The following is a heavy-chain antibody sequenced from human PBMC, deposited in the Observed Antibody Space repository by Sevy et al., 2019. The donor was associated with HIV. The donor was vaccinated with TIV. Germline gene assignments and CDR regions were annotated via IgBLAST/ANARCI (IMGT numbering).Heavy chain of an antibody. J-gene: IGHJ6*02. V-gene: IGHV3-11*01. Sequence: LSLTCTVSGGSISSYYWSWIRQPPGKGLEWISYISGSDDAIYYADSVKGRFSISRDNAKNSLYLQLTSLRPEDTAVYYCARDHVKDGDLGDYYYFAMDVWGQGTTVTVSS. CDR1: GGSISSYY. D-gene: IGHD4-17*01. CDR3: ARDHVKDGDLGDYYYFAMDV. CDR2: ISGSDDAI.